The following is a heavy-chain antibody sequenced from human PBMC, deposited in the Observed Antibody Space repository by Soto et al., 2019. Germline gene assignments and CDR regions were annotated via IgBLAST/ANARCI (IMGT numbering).Heavy chain of an antibody. CDR3: TRPDLYGSGGSCYWGDAFES. Sequence: GGSLRLSCAASGFTFSGSAMHWVRQASGKGLEWVGRIRSKANSYATAYAASVKGRFTISRDDSKNTAYLQMNSLKTEDTAVYYCTRPDLYGSGGSCYWGDAFESWGKGTMVTVS. D-gene: IGHD2-15*01. CDR1: GFTFSGSA. V-gene: IGHV3-73*01. J-gene: IGHJ3*02. CDR2: IRSKANSYAT.